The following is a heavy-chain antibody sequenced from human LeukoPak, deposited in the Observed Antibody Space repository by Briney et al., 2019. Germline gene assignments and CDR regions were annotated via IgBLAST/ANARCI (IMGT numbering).Heavy chain of an antibody. Sequence: GGSLRLSCAASGLTFSSYAMSWVRQSPGKGLEWVAVMSYTGNDISYADSVKGRFTISRDNSKNTLYLQMNSLQTDDTAVYYCATDLRYGNNFFFQHWGQGILVTVSS. CDR2: MSYTGNDI. CDR3: ATDLRYGNNFFFQH. D-gene: IGHD5-18*01. CDR1: GLTFSSYA. V-gene: IGHV3-30*04. J-gene: IGHJ4*02.